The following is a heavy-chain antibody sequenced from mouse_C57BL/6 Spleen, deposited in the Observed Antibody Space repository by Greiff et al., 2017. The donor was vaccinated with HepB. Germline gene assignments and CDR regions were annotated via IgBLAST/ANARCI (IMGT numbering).Heavy chain of an antibody. D-gene: IGHD2-4*01. CDR3: ASRVYDYDEYWYFDV. J-gene: IGHJ1*03. CDR2: INPSSGYT. V-gene: IGHV1-7*01. Sequence: VQLQQSGAELAKPGASVKLSCKASGYTFTSYWMHWVKQRPGQGLEWIGYINPSSGYTKYNQKFKDKATLTADKSSSTAYMQLSRLTYEDSAVYYCASRVYDYDEYWYFDVWGTGTTVTVSS. CDR1: GYTFTSYW.